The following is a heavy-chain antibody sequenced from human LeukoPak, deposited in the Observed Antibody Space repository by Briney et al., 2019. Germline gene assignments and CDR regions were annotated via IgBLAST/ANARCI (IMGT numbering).Heavy chain of an antibody. Sequence: GGSLRLSCAASGFTFDDYAMHWVREAPGKGLEWVSLISWDGGSTYYADSVKGRFTISRDNSKNSLYLQMTSLSAEDTALYYCPKDIHSSSWYYFQHWGQGTLVTVSS. CDR1: GFTFDDYA. CDR3: PKDIHSSSWYYFQH. D-gene: IGHD6-13*01. J-gene: IGHJ1*01. CDR2: ISWDGGST. V-gene: IGHV3-43D*04.